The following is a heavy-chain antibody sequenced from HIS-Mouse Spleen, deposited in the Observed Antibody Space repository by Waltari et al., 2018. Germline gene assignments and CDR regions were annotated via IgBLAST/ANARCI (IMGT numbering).Heavy chain of an antibody. CDR3: AKDKHHAFDY. J-gene: IGHJ4*02. CDR1: GFPFRSYG. V-gene: IGHV3-30*18. CDR2: ISYDGSNK. Sequence: QVQLVESGGGAVQPGRSLRLPCAASGFPFRSYGMHWVRQAPGKGLEWVAVISYDGSNKYYADSVKGRFTISRDNSKNTLYLQMNSLRAEDTAVYYCAKDKHHAFDYWGQGTLVTVSS.